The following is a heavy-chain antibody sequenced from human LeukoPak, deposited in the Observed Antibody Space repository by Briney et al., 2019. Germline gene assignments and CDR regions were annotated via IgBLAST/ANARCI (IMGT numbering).Heavy chain of an antibody. D-gene: IGHD2-21*01. J-gene: IGHJ4*02. Sequence: GGSLRLSCVASGFTFNTYPMYWVRQAPGKGLEWVAVTSYDGSIRNYADSVKGRFTISRDNSKNTLYLEMNSLRVEDTAVYYCARPAYCGGDCYAQFDYWGQGTLVTVSS. CDR3: ARPAYCGGDCYAQFDY. CDR2: TSYDGSIR. V-gene: IGHV3-30-3*01. CDR1: GFTFNTYP.